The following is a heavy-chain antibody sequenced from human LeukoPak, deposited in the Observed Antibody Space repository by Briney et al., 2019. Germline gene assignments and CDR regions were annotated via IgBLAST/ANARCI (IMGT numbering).Heavy chain of an antibody. CDR1: GFTFSSYS. Sequence: KPGGPLRLSCAASGFTFSSYSMNWVRQAPGKGLEWVSSISSSSSYIYYADSVKGRFTISRDNAKNSLYLQMNSLRAEDTAVYYCARASIRNSSGWYGGYWGQGTLVTVSS. D-gene: IGHD6-19*01. J-gene: IGHJ4*02. V-gene: IGHV3-21*01. CDR3: ARASIRNSSGWYGGY. CDR2: ISSSSSYI.